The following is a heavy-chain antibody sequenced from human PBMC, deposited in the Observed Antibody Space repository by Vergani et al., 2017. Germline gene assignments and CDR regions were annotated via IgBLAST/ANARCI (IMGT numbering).Heavy chain of an antibody. CDR2: IYYSGST. D-gene: IGHD4-11*01. Sequence: QLQLQESGPGLVKPSETLSLTCTVSGGSISSSSYYWGWIRQPPGKGLEWIGSIYYSGSTYYNPSLKSRVTISVDTSKNQFSLKLSSVTAADTAVYYCARVTTDPLYFDYWGQGTLVTVSS. V-gene: IGHV4-39*01. CDR1: GGSISSSSYY. J-gene: IGHJ4*02. CDR3: ARVTTDPLYFDY.